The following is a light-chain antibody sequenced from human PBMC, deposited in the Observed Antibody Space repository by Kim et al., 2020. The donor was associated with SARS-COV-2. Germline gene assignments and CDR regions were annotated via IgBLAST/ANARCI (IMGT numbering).Light chain of an antibody. CDR1: SSNIESNY. CDR2: RNN. J-gene: IGLJ2*01. CDR3: AAWDGRLSGSV. V-gene: IGLV1-47*01. Sequence: GQRVTISCSGSSSNIESNYVYWYQQFPGTAPKLLIYRNNQRPSGVPERFSGSKSGISASLVISGLRSEDEADYYCAAWDGRLSGSVFGGGTQLTVL.